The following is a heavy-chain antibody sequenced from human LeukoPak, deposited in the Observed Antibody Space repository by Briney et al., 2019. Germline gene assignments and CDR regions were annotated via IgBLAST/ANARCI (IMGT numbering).Heavy chain of an antibody. D-gene: IGHD4-17*01. CDR2: IYHSGST. CDR1: GYSISSGYY. V-gene: IGHV4-38-2*02. CDR3: ARAIGDYARRIPYYFDY. J-gene: IGHJ4*02. Sequence: TSETLSLTCTVSGYSISSGYYWGWIRQPPGKGLEWIGSIYHSGSTYYNPSLKSRVTISVDTSKNQFSLKLSSVTAADTAVYYCARAIGDYARRIPYYFDYWGQGTLVTVSS.